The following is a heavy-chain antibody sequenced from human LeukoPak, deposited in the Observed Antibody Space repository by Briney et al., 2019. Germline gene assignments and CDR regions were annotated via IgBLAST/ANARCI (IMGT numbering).Heavy chain of an antibody. J-gene: IGHJ3*01. V-gene: IGHV1-46*01. CDR3: ARGPSGYSSSSDTLDV. CDR2: INPSGGST. D-gene: IGHD6-6*01. CDR1: GYTFTRYY. Sequence: ASVKVSCKASGYTFTRYYMHWVRQPPGQGLEGMGIINPSGGSTSYAQKFQVRVTMTRDMSTSTVYMELSSLRSEDTAVYYCARGPSGYSSSSDTLDVWGQGTMVTVSS.